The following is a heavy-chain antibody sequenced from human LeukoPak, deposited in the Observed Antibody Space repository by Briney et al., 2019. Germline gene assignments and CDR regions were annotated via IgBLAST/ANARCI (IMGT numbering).Heavy chain of an antibody. CDR1: GYTFSSYG. CDR2: ISTLNGYT. J-gene: IGHJ4*01. V-gene: IGHV1-18*01. D-gene: IGHD3-10*01. CDR3: ARVGALTWAYYFDF. Sequence: ASVKVSCKASGYTFSSYGISWVRQAPGQGLEWVGWISTLNGYTNFAQKLQGRVTMTTDTSTSTVYMELGSLRSDDTAVYYCARVGALTWAYYFDFWGQGTPVTVSS.